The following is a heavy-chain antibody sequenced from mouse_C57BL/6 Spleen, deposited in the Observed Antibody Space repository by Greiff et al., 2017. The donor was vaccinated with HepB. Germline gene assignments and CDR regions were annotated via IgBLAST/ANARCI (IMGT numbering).Heavy chain of an antibody. CDR2: ISYSGST. CDR3: ARDGSLYYYGSSWYFDV. V-gene: IGHV3-1*01. D-gene: IGHD1-1*01. Sequence: EVQLQQSGPGMVKPSQSLSLTCTVTGYSITSGYDWHWIRPFPGNKLEWMGYISYSGSTNYNPSLKSRISITHDTSKNHFFLKLNSVTTEDTATYYCARDGSLYYYGSSWYFDVWGTGTTVTVSS. J-gene: IGHJ1*03. CDR1: GYSITSGYD.